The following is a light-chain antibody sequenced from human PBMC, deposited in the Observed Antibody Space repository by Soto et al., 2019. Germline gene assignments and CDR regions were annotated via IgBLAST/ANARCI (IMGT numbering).Light chain of an antibody. CDR1: QSVSSY. CDR2: GAS. Sequence: EIVLTQSRGTLSLSPGDRATLACRASQSVSSYLAWYQQKPGQAPRRLIFGASFRATGIPDRFSGSGSGTDFTLTISRLEPEDFAVYYCQQYGSSPTTFGQGTKVDI. J-gene: IGKJ1*01. CDR3: QQYGSSPTT. V-gene: IGKV3-20*01.